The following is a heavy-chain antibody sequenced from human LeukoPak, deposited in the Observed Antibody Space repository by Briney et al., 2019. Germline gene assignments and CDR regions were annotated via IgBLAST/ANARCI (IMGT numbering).Heavy chain of an antibody. V-gene: IGHV4-31*03. CDR3: ARGVPLAPGYYYGMDV. D-gene: IGHD1-1*01. J-gene: IGHJ6*02. CDR1: GGSISSGGYY. Sequence: SETLSLTCTVSGGSISSGGYYWSWIRQHPGKGLEWIGYIYYSGSTYYNPSLKSRVTISVDTSKNQFSLKLSSVTAADTAVYYCARGVPLAPGYYYGMDVWGQGTTVTVSS. CDR2: IYYSGST.